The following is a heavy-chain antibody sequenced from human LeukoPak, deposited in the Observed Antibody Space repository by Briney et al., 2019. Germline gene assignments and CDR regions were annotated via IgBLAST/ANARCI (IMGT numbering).Heavy chain of an antibody. CDR2: ISAYNGNT. V-gene: IGHV1-18*01. CDR3: ARDYPDSSGYSWGIGDY. CDR1: GYTFTSYG. J-gene: IGHJ4*02. Sequence: GAAVKVSCKASGYTFTSYGFSWVRQAPGQGLEWMGLISAYNGNTNYAHKLQGRVTMTTDTSKSTAYMELRSLRSDDTAVYYCARDYPDSSGYSWGIGDYWGQGTLVTVSS. D-gene: IGHD3-22*01.